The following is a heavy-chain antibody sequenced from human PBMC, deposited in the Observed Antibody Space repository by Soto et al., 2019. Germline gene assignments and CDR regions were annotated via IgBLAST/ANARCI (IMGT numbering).Heavy chain of an antibody. Sequence: GGSLRLSCAVSGFTFGNYWMHWVRQAPGKGLVWVSRVSPDGRTATYADSVKGRFTISRDNAKNSMSLQMNSLGVEDTAVYFCTRGAGGWNYYYAMEAWGPGATVTVSS. CDR3: TRGAGGWNYYYAMEA. J-gene: IGHJ6*02. D-gene: IGHD6-19*01. V-gene: IGHV3-74*01. CDR2: VSPDGRTA. CDR1: GFTFGNYW.